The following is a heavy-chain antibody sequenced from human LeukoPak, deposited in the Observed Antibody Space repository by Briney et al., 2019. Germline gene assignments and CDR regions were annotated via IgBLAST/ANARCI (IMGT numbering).Heavy chain of an antibody. Sequence: GGSLRLSCAASGFTFSSYCISWLRQAPGKGLEWVAIITQDGSEKYFVDSVKGRFTISRDNAKSSLYLQMNSLRPEDTAVYYCARVRDGSSKYRAFDYWGQGNLVTVSS. V-gene: IGHV3-7*01. CDR2: ITQDGSEK. CDR3: ARVRDGSSKYRAFDY. J-gene: IGHJ4*02. D-gene: IGHD2-15*01. CDR1: GFTFSSYC.